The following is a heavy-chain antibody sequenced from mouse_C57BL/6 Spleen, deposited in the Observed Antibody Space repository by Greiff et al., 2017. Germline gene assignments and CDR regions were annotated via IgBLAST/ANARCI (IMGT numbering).Heavy chain of an antibody. V-gene: IGHV7-1*01. CDR2: SRNKANDYTT. J-gene: IGHJ3*01. CDR1: GFTFSDFY. Sequence: EVMLVESGGGLVQSGRSLRLSCATSGFTFSDFYMEWVRQAPGKGLEWIAASRNKANDYTTEYSASVKGRFIVSRDTSQSILYLQMNALRAEDTAIYYCARDAYGSSWFAYWGQGTLVTVSA. D-gene: IGHD2-2*01. CDR3: ARDAYGSSWFAY.